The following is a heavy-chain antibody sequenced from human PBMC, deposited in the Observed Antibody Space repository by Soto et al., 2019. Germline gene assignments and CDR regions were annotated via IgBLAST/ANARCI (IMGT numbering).Heavy chain of an antibody. CDR2: INNDGSSI. CDR1: RFSFSSCW. CDR3: VRGGSGSSSAYYFEY. Sequence: GGSLRLSCVASRFSFSSCWMRWVRQAPGEGLVWVSRINNDGSSISYADSVKGRFTISRDNAKNTLYLQMNSLRGEDTAVYYCVRGGSGSSSAYYFEYWGQGTQVTVSS. D-gene: IGHD6-6*01. V-gene: IGHV3-74*01. J-gene: IGHJ4*02.